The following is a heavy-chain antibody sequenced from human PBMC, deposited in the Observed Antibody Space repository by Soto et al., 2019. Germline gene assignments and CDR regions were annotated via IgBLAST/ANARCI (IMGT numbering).Heavy chain of an antibody. CDR3: ARRYGPGFDY. CDR1: GGSISSYY. Sequence: QVQLQESGPGLVKPSETLSLTCTVSGGSISSYYWSWIRQPPGKGLEWIGYIYASGRTNYNHSLNRRVTISVDTSKNQCSMTLSSVTAADTAVYYCARRYGPGFDYWGKGTLVTVSS. J-gene: IGHJ4*02. D-gene: IGHD4-17*01. V-gene: IGHV4-59*08. CDR2: IYASGRT.